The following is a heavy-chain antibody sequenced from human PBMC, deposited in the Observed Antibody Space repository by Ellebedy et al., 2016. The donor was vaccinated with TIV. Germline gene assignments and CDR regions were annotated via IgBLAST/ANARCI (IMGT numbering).Heavy chain of an antibody. D-gene: IGHD3-10*01. CDR1: GYTLTELS. CDR2: FHPEDGKT. J-gene: IGHJ3*02. V-gene: IGHV1-24*01. CDR3: ASGAVTERPDFAFKM. Sequence: AASVKVSCKVSGYTLTELSMHWLRQAPGKGLEWMGGFHPEDGKTIYPQKFQGRISMTKDTSTDTIYMWLRSLRSADTALYYCASGAVTERPDFAFKMWGQGTMVTVSS.